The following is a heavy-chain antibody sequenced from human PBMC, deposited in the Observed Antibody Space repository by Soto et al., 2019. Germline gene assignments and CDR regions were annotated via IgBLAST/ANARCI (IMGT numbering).Heavy chain of an antibody. V-gene: IGHV3-23*01. CDR2: ISGSCFKK. Sequence: PGGSLRLSCAASGFIFENFSMSRVRQAPGKGLEWISSISGSCFKKYYADSVKGRFTISRDNSKSTVYLELNNLSAEDTAVYHCAKNQGVELVPLATVDWFDPWGQGSVVAVSS. J-gene: IGHJ5*02. D-gene: IGHD1-26*01. CDR1: GFIFENFS. CDR3: AKNQGVELVPLATVDWFDP.